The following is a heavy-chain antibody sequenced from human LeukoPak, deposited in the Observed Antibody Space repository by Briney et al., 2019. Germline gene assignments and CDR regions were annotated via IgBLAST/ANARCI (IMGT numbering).Heavy chain of an antibody. Sequence: GGSLRLSCAASGFTFSSYGMHWVRQAPGKGLEWVAVISYDGSKKYPDSVKGRFTISRDNSKNTLYLQMNSLRAEDTAVYCCATTLGSGWKFDYWGQGTLVTVSS. CDR3: ATTLGSGWKFDY. D-gene: IGHD6-19*01. V-gene: IGHV3-30*03. CDR2: ISYDGSKK. CDR1: GFTFSSYG. J-gene: IGHJ4*02.